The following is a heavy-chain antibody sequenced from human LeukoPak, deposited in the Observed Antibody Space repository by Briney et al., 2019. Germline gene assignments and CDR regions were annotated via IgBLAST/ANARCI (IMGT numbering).Heavy chain of an antibody. CDR2: IYHSGST. Sequence: PSGTLSLTCAVSGDSISIINWWSWVRQSPGKGLEWIGEIYHSGSTNYNPSLESRVTMSVDKSKNQFSLKLSYVTAADTAVYYCARRPRPQVSRGPATYYFDYWGQGTLVTVSS. V-gene: IGHV4-4*02. CDR3: ARRPRPQVSRGPATYYFDY. D-gene: IGHD6-6*01. J-gene: IGHJ4*02. CDR1: GDSISIINW.